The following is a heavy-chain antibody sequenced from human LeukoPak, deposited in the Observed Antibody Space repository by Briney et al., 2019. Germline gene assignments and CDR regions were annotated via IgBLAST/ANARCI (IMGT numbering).Heavy chain of an antibody. CDR2: ISAYNGNT. D-gene: IGHD6-13*01. V-gene: IGHV1-18*01. J-gene: IGHJ6*03. CDR3: ARGGSDSSWYYYYYYMDV. CDR1: GYTFTSYG. Sequence: ASVKVSCKASGYTFTSYGISWVRQAPGQGLEWMGWISAYNGNTNYAQKLQGRVTMTTDISTSTAYMELRSLRSDDTAVYYCARGGSDSSWYYYYYYMDVWGTGTTVTVSS.